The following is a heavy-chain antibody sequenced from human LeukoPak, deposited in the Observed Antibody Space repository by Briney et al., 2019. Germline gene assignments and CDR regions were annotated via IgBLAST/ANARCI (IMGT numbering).Heavy chain of an antibody. CDR2: IGTAGDT. CDR1: GFTFSSYD. Sequence: PGGSLRLSCAASGFTFSSYDMHWVRQATGKGLEWVSAIGTAGDTYYPGFVKGRFTISRENAKNSLYLQMNSLRAGDTAVYYCARGSPGPTGYYFDYWGQGTLVTVSS. V-gene: IGHV3-13*01. J-gene: IGHJ4*02. CDR3: ARGSPGPTGYYFDY.